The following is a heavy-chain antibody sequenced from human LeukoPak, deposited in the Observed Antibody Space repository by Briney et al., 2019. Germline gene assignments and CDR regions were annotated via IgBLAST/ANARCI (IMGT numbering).Heavy chain of an antibody. Sequence: SQTLSLTCVISGDSVSNDRTAWNWIRQAPWRGLEWLGRTYDRCKRYDDYAVSRKSPITLTPDTSKNHLSLPLKSVTPEETAVYYCARETRGMDVWGKGTTVTVSS. CDR2: TYDRCKRYD. D-gene: IGHD4-11*01. J-gene: IGHJ6*04. CDR3: ARETRGMDV. V-gene: IGHV6-1*01. CDR1: GDSVSNDRTA.